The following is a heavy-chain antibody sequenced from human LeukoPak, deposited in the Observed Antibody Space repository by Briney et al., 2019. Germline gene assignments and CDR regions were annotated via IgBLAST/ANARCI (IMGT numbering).Heavy chain of an antibody. V-gene: IGHV1-2*02. CDR1: GYTFTGYY. CDR3: ARSLRAAAGTVDY. D-gene: IGHD6-13*01. CDR2: INPNSGGT. J-gene: IGHJ4*02. Sequence: ASVNDSCKASGYTFTGYYMHWVRQAPGQGLEWMGWINPNSGGTNYAQKLQGRVTMTRDTSISTAYMELSRLRSDDTAVYYCARSLRAAAGTVDYWGQGTLVTVSS.